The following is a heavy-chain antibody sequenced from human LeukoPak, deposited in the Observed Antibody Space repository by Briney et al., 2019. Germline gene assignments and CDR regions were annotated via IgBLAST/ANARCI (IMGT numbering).Heavy chain of an antibody. Sequence: GGSLRPSCAASGFTFNRDWTAWVRQAPGKGLEWVANIKEDGSEKNYVDSVKGRFTISRDNAENSVYLQMNDLRAEDTGVYYCATKEPSTSGWSYWGQGTLVTVSS. D-gene: IGHD6-19*01. CDR1: GFTFNRDW. V-gene: IGHV3-7*01. CDR3: ATKEPSTSGWSY. J-gene: IGHJ4*02. CDR2: IKEDGSEK.